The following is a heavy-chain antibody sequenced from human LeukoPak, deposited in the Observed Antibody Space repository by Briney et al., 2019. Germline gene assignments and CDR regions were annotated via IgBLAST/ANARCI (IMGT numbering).Heavy chain of an antibody. Sequence: SESLSLTCAVYGGSFSGYYWSWIRQPPGKGLEWIGEINHSGSTNYNPSLKSRVTISVDTSKNQFSLKLSSVTAADTAMYSCARGYSSSRGSDYWGQGTLVIVSS. CDR2: INHSGST. J-gene: IGHJ4*02. CDR3: ARGYSSSRGSDY. V-gene: IGHV4-34*01. CDR1: GGSFSGYY. D-gene: IGHD6-13*01.